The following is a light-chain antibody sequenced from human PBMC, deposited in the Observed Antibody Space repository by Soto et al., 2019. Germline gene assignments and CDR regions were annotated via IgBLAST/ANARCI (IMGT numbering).Light chain of an antibody. CDR2: EVT. Sequence: QSVLTQPASVSGSPGQSITISCTGTSSNVGGYNYVSWYQQYPGKAPKLMIFEVTNRPSGVSDRFSGSKSGNTASLTISGLQAEDEADYYCSSFTSSNTCLFGGGTKLTVL. V-gene: IGLV2-14*01. J-gene: IGLJ3*02. CDR1: SSNVGGYNY. CDR3: SSFTSSNTCL.